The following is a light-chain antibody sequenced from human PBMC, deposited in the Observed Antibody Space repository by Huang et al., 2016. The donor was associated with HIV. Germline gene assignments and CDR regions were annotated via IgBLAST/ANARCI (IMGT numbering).Light chain of an antibody. CDR2: DTS. Sequence: IVLTQSPATLSLSPGESAALFCRASHSLGGDLAWYQQRPGQAPRLLIYDTSNRATGIPARFTGSGSGTDYTLTISSLEPEDFAVYDCQQRSDWPLTFGGGTKVDIK. V-gene: IGKV3-11*01. J-gene: IGKJ4*01. CDR3: QQRSDWPLT. CDR1: HSLGGD.